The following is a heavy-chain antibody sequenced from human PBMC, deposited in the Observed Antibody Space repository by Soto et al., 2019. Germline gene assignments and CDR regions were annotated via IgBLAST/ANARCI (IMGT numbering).Heavy chain of an antibody. Sequence: PSETLSLTCTVSGGSISSDDDYWSWIRQPPGKGLEWTGYINYSGSTYYNPSLQSRVIISVDASKNQFSLKLSSVTAADTAVYYGDRAVGADIFDYWGPGILVTVFS. CDR1: GGSISSDDDY. CDR2: INYSGST. V-gene: IGHV4-30-4*01. J-gene: IGHJ4*02. D-gene: IGHD1-26*01. CDR3: DRAVGADIFDY.